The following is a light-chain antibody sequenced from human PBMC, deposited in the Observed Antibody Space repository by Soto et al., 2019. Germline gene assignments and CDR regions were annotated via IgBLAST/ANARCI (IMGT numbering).Light chain of an antibody. CDR2: EVN. CDR1: SSDVGGYNY. J-gene: IGLJ2*01. CDR3: SSYSSSKTVV. Sequence: QSVLTQPASVAGSPGQSITISCTGTSSDVGGYNYVSWYQQHPGKAPKLIIYEVNNRPSGVSNRFSGSKSGNRASLTISGLQAEDEADYYCSSYSSSKTVVFGGGTKLTVL. V-gene: IGLV2-14*01.